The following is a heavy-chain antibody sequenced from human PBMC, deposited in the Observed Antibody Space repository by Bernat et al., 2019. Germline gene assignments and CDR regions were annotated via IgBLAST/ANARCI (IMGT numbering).Heavy chain of an antibody. CDR3: AKGPSAADY. J-gene: IGHJ4*02. Sequence: QVQLVESGGGVVQPGRSLRLSCAASGFTFSSYGMHWVRQAPGKGLEWVAVISYDGSNKYYADSVKGRFTISRDNSKSTLYLQMSSRRAEDTAVYCCAKGPSAADYWGQGTLVTVSS. V-gene: IGHV3-30*18. CDR2: ISYDGSNK. CDR1: GFTFSSYG. D-gene: IGHD6-19*01.